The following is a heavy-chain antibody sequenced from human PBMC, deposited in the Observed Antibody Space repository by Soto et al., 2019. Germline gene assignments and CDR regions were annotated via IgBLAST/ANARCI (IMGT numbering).Heavy chain of an antibody. V-gene: IGHV1-18*01. CDR3: ARDLKNLFTRDFWSGYSLEPAYGMDV. Sequence: GASVKVSCKASGYTFTSYGISWVRQAPGQGLEWMGWISAYNGNTNYAQKLQGRVTMTTDTSTSTAYMELRSLRSDDPAVYYCARDLKNLFTRDFWSGYSLEPAYGMDVWRQGTPVTVSS. CDR2: ISAYNGNT. D-gene: IGHD3-3*01. CDR1: GYTFTSYG. J-gene: IGHJ6*02.